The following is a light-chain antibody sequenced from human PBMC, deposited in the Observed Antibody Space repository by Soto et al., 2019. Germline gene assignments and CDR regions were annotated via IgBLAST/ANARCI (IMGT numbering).Light chain of an antibody. CDR3: QQYNNWPPST. Sequence: EIVWTQSPGTLSLSPGGRATLSCRSSQSVSSSYLAWYLQKPGQAPRLLIYDKSSRAPGVPARFSGSGTGTDFTLTINSLQSEDVGVYYCQQYNNWPPSTFGQGTRLEIK. CDR2: DKS. V-gene: IGKV3-15*01. CDR1: QSVSSSY. J-gene: IGKJ5*01.